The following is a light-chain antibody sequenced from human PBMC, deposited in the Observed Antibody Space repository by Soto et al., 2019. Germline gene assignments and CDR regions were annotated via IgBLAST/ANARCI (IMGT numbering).Light chain of an antibody. V-gene: IGKV3D-20*02. CDR1: QSVSDNY. J-gene: IGKJ1*01. CDR3: QQRSNWPRT. Sequence: EMVVTQSPDTLSLSPGERVTLFCRASQSVSDNYLAWYQQKPGQAPRLLIYGASNRATGIPDRFTGSGSGTDFTLTISSLEPEDLAVYYCQQRSNWPRTFGQGTKVDIK. CDR2: GAS.